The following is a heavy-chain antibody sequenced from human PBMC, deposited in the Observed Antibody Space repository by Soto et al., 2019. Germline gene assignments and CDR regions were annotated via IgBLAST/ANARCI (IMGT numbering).Heavy chain of an antibody. D-gene: IGHD5-12*01. V-gene: IGHV3-21*02. Sequence: EVQLVESGGGLVKPGGSLRLSCAASGFIFSSHTMNWVRQLPGKGLEWVSSISASSTYIYYADSLKGRFTISRDNAYNSLYLQVSSLRAEDTAVYYCARGWLRDPWMYWGQGTLVTVSS. CDR1: GFIFSSHT. J-gene: IGHJ4*02. CDR3: ARGWLRDPWMY. CDR2: ISASSTYI.